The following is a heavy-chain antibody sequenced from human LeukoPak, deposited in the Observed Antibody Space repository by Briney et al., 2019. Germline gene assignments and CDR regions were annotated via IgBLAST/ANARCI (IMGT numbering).Heavy chain of an antibody. CDR2: INPNSGDT. CDR3: ARGVTAAADTFDP. V-gene: IGHV1-2*02. Sequence: ASVKVSCKASGYTFTGYYMHWVRQAPGQGLEWMGWINPNSGDTNYAQKFQGRVTMTRDTSISTGYMELSRLRSDDAAVYYCARGVTAAADTFDPWGQGTLVTVSS. D-gene: IGHD6-13*01. CDR1: GYTFTGYY. J-gene: IGHJ5*02.